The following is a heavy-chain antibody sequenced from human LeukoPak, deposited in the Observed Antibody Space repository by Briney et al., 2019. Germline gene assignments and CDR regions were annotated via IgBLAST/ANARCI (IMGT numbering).Heavy chain of an antibody. CDR1: GFTVSSNY. Sequence: GGSLRLSCAVSGFTVSSNYMSWVRQAPGKGLEWVSVIYSGGSTYYADSVKGRFIISRDNSKNTLYLQMNSLRAEDTAVYYCARAKMRGEAFDIWGQGTMVTVSS. D-gene: IGHD5-24*01. V-gene: IGHV3-66*01. J-gene: IGHJ3*02. CDR3: ARAKMRGEAFDI. CDR2: IYSGGST.